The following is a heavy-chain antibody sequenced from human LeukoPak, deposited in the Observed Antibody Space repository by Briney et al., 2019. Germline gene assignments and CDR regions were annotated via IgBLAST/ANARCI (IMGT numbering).Heavy chain of an antibody. CDR3: ARVGPDFWSVLDY. CDR1: GSTFSSYS. D-gene: IGHD3-3*01. Sequence: GGSLRLSCAASGSTFSSYSMNWVRQAPGKGLEWVSSISSSSSYIYYADSVKGRFTISRDNAKNSLYLQMNSLRAEDTAVYYCARVGPDFWSVLDYWGQGTLVTVSS. J-gene: IGHJ4*02. CDR2: ISSSSSYI. V-gene: IGHV3-21*01.